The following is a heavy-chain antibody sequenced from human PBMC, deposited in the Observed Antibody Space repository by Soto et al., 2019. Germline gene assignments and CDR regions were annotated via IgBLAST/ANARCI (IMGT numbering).Heavy chain of an antibody. CDR2: ISGSGDST. CDR1: GFTFSSYD. Sequence: GGSLRLSCAASGFTFSSYDMSWVRQAPGKGLEWVSVISGSGDSTYYAGSVKGRFTISRDNSKNTLYLQMDSLRAEDTAIYYCVKDRPDYDFWSGYEGFYFDYWGQGTLVTVSS. CDR3: VKDRPDYDFWSGYEGFYFDY. D-gene: IGHD3-3*01. V-gene: IGHV3-23*01. J-gene: IGHJ4*02.